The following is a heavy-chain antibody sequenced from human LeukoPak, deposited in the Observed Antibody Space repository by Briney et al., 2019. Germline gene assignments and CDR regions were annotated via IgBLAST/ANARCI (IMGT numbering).Heavy chain of an antibody. CDR1: DGSISSYY. Sequence: SETLSLTCTVSDGSISSYYWSWVRQAAGKGLEWIGRVYTSGTTKYNSSLKSRVTISVDKSKNQFSLKLTSVTAADTAVYYCASGGHDIQCYFQYWGQGTLVTVSS. D-gene: IGHD5-12*01. CDR3: ASGGHDIQCYFQY. V-gene: IGHV4-4*07. CDR2: VYTSGTT. J-gene: IGHJ4*02.